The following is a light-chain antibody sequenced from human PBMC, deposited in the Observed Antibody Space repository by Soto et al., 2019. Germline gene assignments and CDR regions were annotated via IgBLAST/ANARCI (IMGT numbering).Light chain of an antibody. J-gene: IGLJ2*01. CDR3: SSYTRSSSVV. Sequence: QSAPTQPASVSGSPGQSITISCTGTSSDVGGYKFVSWYQQHPGKAPKLILYEVSNRPSGVSNRFSGSKSGNTASLTISGLQAEDEADYYCSSYTRSSSVVFGGGTKLTVL. V-gene: IGLV2-14*01. CDR2: EVS. CDR1: SSDVGGYKF.